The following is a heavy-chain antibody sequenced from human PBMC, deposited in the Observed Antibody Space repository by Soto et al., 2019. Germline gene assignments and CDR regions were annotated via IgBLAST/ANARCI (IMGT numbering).Heavy chain of an antibody. CDR1: GFTVSNNY. Sequence: EVQLVESGGGLIQPGGSLRLSCAVSGFTVSNNYMSWVRQAPGKGLEGVSVIYSGGYTAYGDSVKGRFTISRDNSKNTLYLTTNSRGAAARGVFYCEAPPGGGGYWGQGTLVTVSS. J-gene: IGHJ4*02. CDR3: EAPPGGGGY. D-gene: IGHD3-10*01. CDR2: IYSGGYT. V-gene: IGHV3-53*01.